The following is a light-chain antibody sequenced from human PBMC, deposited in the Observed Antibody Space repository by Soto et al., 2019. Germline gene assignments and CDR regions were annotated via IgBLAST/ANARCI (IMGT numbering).Light chain of an antibody. CDR3: QEYESTPPT. CDR2: WAA. V-gene: IGKV4-1*01. CDR1: QSVLYSSNNKNY. J-gene: IGKJ2*01. Sequence: DIVMTQSPDSLAVSLGERATINCKSRQSVLYSSNNKNYLAWYQQRPGQPPKLLIYWAATRESEVPDRFSGSGSGTYSAHPITSLQAEGVEIYYCQEYESTPPTFGQGNKLEIK.